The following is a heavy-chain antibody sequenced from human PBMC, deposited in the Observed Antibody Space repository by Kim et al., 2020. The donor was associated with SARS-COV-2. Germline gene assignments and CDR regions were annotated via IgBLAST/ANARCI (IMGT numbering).Heavy chain of an antibody. J-gene: IGHJ4*02. V-gene: IGHV3-30*01. D-gene: IGHD3-22*01. Sequence: VKGRFTISRDNSKNTLYLQMNSLRAEDTAVYYCARGPNYYDSSGYHGFDYWGQGTLVTVSS. CDR3: ARGPNYYDSSGYHGFDY.